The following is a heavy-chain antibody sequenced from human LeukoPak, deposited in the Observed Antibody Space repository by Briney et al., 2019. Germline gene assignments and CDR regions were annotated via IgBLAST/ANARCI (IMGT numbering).Heavy chain of an antibody. CDR2: INHSGST. CDR1: GGSFSGYY. CDR3: ARNDYTDAFDI. V-gene: IGHV4-34*01. D-gene: IGHD3-16*01. Sequence: SETLSLTCAVYGGSFSGYYWSWIRQPPGKGLEWIGEINHSGSTNYNPSLKSRVTISVDASKNQFSLKLSSVTAADTAVYYCARNDYTDAFDIWGQGTMVTVSS. J-gene: IGHJ3*02.